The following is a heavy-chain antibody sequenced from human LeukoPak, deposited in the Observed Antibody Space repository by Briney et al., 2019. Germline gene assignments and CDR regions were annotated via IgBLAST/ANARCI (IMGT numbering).Heavy chain of an antibody. CDR2: IYYSGST. V-gene: IGHV4-39*07. CDR3: ARENTGSYREFDY. J-gene: IGHJ4*02. D-gene: IGHD1-26*01. CDR1: GGSISSSSYY. Sequence: SETLSLTCTVSGGSISSSSYYWGWIRQPPGKGLGWIGSIYYSGSTYYNPSLKSRVTISVDTSNNQFSLKLSSVTAADTAVFYCARENTGSYREFDYWGQGTLVTVSS.